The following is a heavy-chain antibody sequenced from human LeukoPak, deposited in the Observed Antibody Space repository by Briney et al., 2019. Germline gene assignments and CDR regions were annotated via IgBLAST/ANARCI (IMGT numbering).Heavy chain of an antibody. Sequence: SETLSLTCAVYGGSFSGYYWSWIRQPPGKGLEWIGEINHSGSTNYNPSLKSRVTISVDTSKNQFSLKLSSVTAADTAVYYCARGRPPDIVVVPAAIALYYFDYWGQGNLVTVSS. CDR1: GGSFSGYY. D-gene: IGHD2-2*01. J-gene: IGHJ4*02. V-gene: IGHV4-34*01. CDR2: INHSGST. CDR3: ARGRPPDIVVVPAAIALYYFDY.